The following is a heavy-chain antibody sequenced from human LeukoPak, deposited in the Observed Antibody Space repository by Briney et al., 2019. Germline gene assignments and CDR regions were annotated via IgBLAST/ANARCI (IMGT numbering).Heavy chain of an antibody. V-gene: IGHV4-59*01. CDR2: IYYTGST. Sequence: SETLSLTCTVSGGSMSDYYWSWVRQPPGKGLEWIGYIYYTGSTNYNPSLKSRVTISIDTSKNQFSLKLSSVTAADTALYYCARDYSMTHAFDIWGQGTLVTVSS. D-gene: IGHD1-26*01. CDR1: GGSMSDYY. J-gene: IGHJ3*02. CDR3: ARDYSMTHAFDI.